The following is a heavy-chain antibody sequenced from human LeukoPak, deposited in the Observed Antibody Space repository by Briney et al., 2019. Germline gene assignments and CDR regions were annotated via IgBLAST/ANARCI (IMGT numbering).Heavy chain of an antibody. D-gene: IGHD3-9*01. V-gene: IGHV3-73*01. CDR3: TRLAGDEYFDISRGPD. J-gene: IGHJ4*02. CDR1: GFTLSGSA. CDR2: IRGKANSYAT. Sequence: GGSLRLSCAASGFTLSGSAMHWVRQASGKGLEWVGRIRGKANSYATAYAASVKGRFTISRDGSKNTAYLQMNSLKSEDTAVYYCTRLAGDEYFDISRGPDWGQGTLVTVSS.